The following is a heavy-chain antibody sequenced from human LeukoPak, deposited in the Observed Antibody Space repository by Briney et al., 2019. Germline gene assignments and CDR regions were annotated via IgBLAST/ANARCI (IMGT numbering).Heavy chain of an antibody. V-gene: IGHV3-23*01. CDR3: AMSGGASCFSSALY. Sequence: TGGSLRLSCAASGFTFRNYAMTWVRQAPGKGLDWVSVICDSGSSTYYADSVKDRFTISRDNSENTLYLQMNSLRAEDTAVYYCAMSGGASCFSSALYWGQGTLVTVSS. J-gene: IGHJ4*02. CDR2: ICDSGSST. CDR1: GFTFRNYA. D-gene: IGHD2-15*01.